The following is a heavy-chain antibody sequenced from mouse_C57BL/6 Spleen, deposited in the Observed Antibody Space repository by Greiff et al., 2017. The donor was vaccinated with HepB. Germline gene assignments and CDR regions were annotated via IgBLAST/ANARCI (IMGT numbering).Heavy chain of an antibody. D-gene: IGHD4-1*01. Sequence: EVQRVESGGGLVKPGGSLKLSCAASGFTFSDYGMHWVRQAPEKGLEWVAYISSGSSTIYYADTVKGRFTISRDNAKNNLFLQMNSLRSEDTAMYYCARLTGAAWFAYWGQGTLVTVSA. CDR3: ARLTGAAWFAY. V-gene: IGHV5-17*01. CDR2: ISSGSSTI. J-gene: IGHJ3*01. CDR1: GFTFSDYG.